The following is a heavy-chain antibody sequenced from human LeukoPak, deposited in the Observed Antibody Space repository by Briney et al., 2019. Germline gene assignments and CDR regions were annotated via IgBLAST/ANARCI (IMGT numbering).Heavy chain of an antibody. Sequence: SETLSLTCTVSGGSIRRYYSRWIRHPPGKGLECLGSIYHSRSTYYNPSLKSRVTISLATPQKQFSPKISSVTAADTAVYYCARELSYFDILAGYYHDSFDTWGQGKMVTVSS. CDR3: ARELSYFDILAGYYHDSFDT. D-gene: IGHD3-9*01. CDR2: IYHSRST. CDR1: GGSIRRYY. J-gene: IGHJ3*02. V-gene: IGHV4-38-2*02.